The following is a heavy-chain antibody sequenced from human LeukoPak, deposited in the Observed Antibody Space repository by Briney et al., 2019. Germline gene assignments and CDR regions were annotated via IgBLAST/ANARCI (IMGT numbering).Heavy chain of an antibody. V-gene: IGHV1-18*01. D-gene: IGHD3-10*01. CDR1: GYGFSTYG. CDR3: ARSDYGSGSYFDY. J-gene: IGHJ4*02. Sequence: ASVKVSCKTSGYGFSTYGINWVRQAPGQGLEWMGWISGYNGNTNYAQNLQSRVTMTTDTSTSTAYMELRSLRSDDTAVYYCARSDYGSGSYFDYWGQGILVTVSS. CDR2: ISGYNGNT.